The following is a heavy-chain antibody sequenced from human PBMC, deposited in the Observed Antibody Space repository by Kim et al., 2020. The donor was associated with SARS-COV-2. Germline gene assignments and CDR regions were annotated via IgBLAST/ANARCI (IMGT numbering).Heavy chain of an antibody. J-gene: IGHJ6*02. V-gene: IGHV4-30-2*04. Sequence: LQGRVTISVDTSKNQVSLKLSSVTAADAAVYYCARGTYVSYYYYGMDVWGQGTTVTVSS. D-gene: IGHD2-2*01. CDR3: ARGTYVSYYYYGMDV.